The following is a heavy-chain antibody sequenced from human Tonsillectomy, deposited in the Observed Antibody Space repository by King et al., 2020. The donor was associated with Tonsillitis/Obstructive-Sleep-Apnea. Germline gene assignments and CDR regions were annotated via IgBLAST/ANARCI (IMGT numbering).Heavy chain of an antibody. CDR3: ATLGLGIGADYFDY. CDR1: GASISSSDYY. Sequence: QLQESGPGLVKPSETLSLTCIVSGASISSSDYYWSWIRQPPGKGLEWIGSISFSGSTYYNPSLRTPVAISVDTSKNQCSLKLNSVTAADTAVYYCATLGLGIGADYFDYWGQGTLFTVSS. D-gene: IGHD7-27*01. J-gene: IGHJ4*02. CDR2: ISFSGST. V-gene: IGHV4-39*01.